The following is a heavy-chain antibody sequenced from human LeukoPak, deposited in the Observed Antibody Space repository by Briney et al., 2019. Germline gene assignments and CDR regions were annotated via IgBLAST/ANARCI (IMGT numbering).Heavy chain of an antibody. V-gene: IGHV4-31*03. J-gene: IGHJ5*02. D-gene: IGHD6-6*01. CDR1: GGSISSGGYY. Sequence: SQTLSLTCTVSGGSISSGGYYWSWIRQHPGKGLEWIGYIYYSGSTYYNPSLKSRVTISVDTSKNQFSLKLSSVTAADTAVYYCARELFRSSSSRGFSGRGLLVYWFDPWGQGTLVTVSS. CDR3: ARELFRSSSSRGFSGRGLLVYWFDP. CDR2: IYYSGST.